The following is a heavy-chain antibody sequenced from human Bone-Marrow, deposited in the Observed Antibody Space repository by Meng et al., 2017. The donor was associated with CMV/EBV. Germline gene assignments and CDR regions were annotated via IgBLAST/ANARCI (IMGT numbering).Heavy chain of an antibody. J-gene: IGHJ4*02. D-gene: IGHD1-7*01. CDR3: AREKGGTTGFDY. V-gene: IGHV3-53*01. CDR1: GFTVSSNY. Sequence: GESLKISCAASGFTVSSNYMSWVRQAPGKGLEWVSVIYSGGSTYYADSVKGRFTISRDNSKNTLYLQMNSLRAEDTAVYYCAREKGGTTGFDYWGQGTLVTGSS. CDR2: IYSGGST.